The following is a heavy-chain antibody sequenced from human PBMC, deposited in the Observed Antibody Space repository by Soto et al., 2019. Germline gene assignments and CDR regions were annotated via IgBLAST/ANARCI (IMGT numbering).Heavy chain of an antibody. J-gene: IGHJ4*02. Sequence: EVQLVESGGGLVEPGGSLRLSCTASGFTFSNTCMNWVRQAPGKGLEWIGRIESKTDGGTTDYAAPVKGRFTISRADSKNTLYLQMNSLKTEDTAVYYCATDYDASGQLFGYFDFWGQGTLAIVSS. CDR2: IESKTDGGTT. V-gene: IGHV3-15*04. D-gene: IGHD3-10*01. CDR3: ATDYDASGQLFGYFDF. CDR1: GFTFSNTC.